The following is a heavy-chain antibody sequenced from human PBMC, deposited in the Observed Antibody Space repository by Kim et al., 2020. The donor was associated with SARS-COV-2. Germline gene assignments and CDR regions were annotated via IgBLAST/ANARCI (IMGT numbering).Heavy chain of an antibody. V-gene: IGHV4-39*01. CDR1: GGSISSSSYY. D-gene: IGHD3-9*01. CDR3: ARHVVDILTGYLDY. CDR2: IYYSGST. Sequence: SETLSLTCTVSGGSISSSSYYWGWIRQPPGKGLEWIGSIYYSGSTYYNPSLKSRVTISVDTSKNQFSLKLSSVTAADTAVYYCARHVVDILTGYLDYWGQGTLVTVSS. J-gene: IGHJ4*02.